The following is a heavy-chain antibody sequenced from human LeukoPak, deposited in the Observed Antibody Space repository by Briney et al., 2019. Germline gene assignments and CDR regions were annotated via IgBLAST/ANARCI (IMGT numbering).Heavy chain of an antibody. CDR1: GGSISSYY. CDR3: ARASSPTGPYYYDSSGSYFDY. J-gene: IGHJ4*02. D-gene: IGHD3-22*01. CDR2: IYTSGST. V-gene: IGHV4-4*07. Sequence: SETLSLTCTVSGGSISSYYWSWIRQPAGKGLEWIGRIYTSGSTNYNPSLKSRVTMSVDTSKNQFSLELSSVTAADTAVYYCARASSPTGPYYYDSSGSYFDYWGQGTLVTVSS.